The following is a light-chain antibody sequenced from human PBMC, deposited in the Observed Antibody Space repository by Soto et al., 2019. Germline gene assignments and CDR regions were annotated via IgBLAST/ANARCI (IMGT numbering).Light chain of an antibody. CDR3: CSYAGELAL. CDR2: DVS. J-gene: IGLJ2*01. CDR1: SSDVGGYDF. Sequence: SVLTQPRSLSGSPGQSVTISCTGTSSDVGGYDFVSWYQQHPGKAPKLMISDVSKRPSGVPDRFSGSKSGNTASLTISGLQAEDEADYYCCSYAGELALFGGGTKVTVL. V-gene: IGLV2-11*01.